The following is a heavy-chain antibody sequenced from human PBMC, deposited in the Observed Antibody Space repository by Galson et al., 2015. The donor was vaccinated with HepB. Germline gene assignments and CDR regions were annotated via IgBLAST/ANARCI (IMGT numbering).Heavy chain of an antibody. Sequence: SVKVSCKVSGYTLTELSMHWVRQAPGKGLEWMGGFDPEDGETIYAQKFQGRVTMTEDTSTDTAYMELSSLRSEDTAVYYCATSYGSGSYYVFDYWGQGTLVTVSS. CDR3: ATSYGSGSYYVFDY. J-gene: IGHJ4*02. CDR1: GYTLTELS. V-gene: IGHV1-24*01. D-gene: IGHD3-10*01. CDR2: FDPEDGET.